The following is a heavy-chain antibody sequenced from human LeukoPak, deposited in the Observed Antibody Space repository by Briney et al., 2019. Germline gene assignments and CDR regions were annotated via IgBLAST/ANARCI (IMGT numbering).Heavy chain of an antibody. CDR2: ISSSSSYI. J-gene: IGHJ5*02. CDR3: ARDARDSSGYYDWFDP. V-gene: IGHV3-21*01. Sequence: GGSLRLSCAASGFTFSSYSMNWVRQARGKALEWVSSISSSSSYIYYADSVKGRFTISRDNAKNSLYLQMNSLRAEDTAVYYCARDARDSSGYYDWFDPWGQGTLVTVSS. D-gene: IGHD3-22*01. CDR1: GFTFSSYS.